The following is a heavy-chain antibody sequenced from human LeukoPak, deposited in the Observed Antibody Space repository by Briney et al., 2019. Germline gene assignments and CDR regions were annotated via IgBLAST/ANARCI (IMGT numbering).Heavy chain of an antibody. D-gene: IGHD1-26*01. CDR2: IYYSGST. Sequence: PSETLSLTCTVSGGSISRYYWSWIRQPPGKGLEWIGYIYYSGSTNYNPSLKSRVTISVDTSKNQFSLKLSSVTAADTAVYYCARDVGARPFDYWGQGTLVTVSS. J-gene: IGHJ4*02. CDR1: GGSISRYY. CDR3: ARDVGARPFDY. V-gene: IGHV4-59*01.